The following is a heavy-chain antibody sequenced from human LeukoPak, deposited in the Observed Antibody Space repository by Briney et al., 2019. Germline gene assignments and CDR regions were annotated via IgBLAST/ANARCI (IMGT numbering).Heavy chain of an antibody. V-gene: IGHV1-2*02. CDR2: IKPDSGAT. Sequence: GASLKVSCKASGYTFTVHYLHWLRQAPGQGLEWMGWIKPDSGATNFAQNFQGRVTMTSDTSINTAYMELSSLKSDDTAMYYCARDHDYGPDYWGQGTLVTVSA. J-gene: IGHJ4*02. D-gene: IGHD4/OR15-4a*01. CDR1: GYTFTVHY. CDR3: ARDHDYGPDY.